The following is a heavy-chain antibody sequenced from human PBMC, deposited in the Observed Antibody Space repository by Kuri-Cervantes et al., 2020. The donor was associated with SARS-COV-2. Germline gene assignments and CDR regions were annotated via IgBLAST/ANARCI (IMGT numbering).Heavy chain of an antibody. CDR2: ISAYNGNT. CDR3: ARDLHRSEYQLDY. D-gene: IGHD2-2*01. J-gene: IGHJ4*02. V-gene: IGHV1-18*01. Sequence: ASVKVSCKVSGNTLTELPLHWVRQAPGQGLEWMGWISAYNGNTNYAQKLQGRVTMTTDTSTSTAYMELRSLRSDDTAVYYCARDLHRSEYQLDYWGQGTLVTVSS. CDR1: GNTLTELP.